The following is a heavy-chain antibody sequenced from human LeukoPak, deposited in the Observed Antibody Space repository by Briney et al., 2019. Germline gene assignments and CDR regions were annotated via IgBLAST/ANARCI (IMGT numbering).Heavy chain of an antibody. CDR2: ISYDGSNK. Sequence: PGGSLRLSCAASGFTFSSYAMHWVRQAPGKGLEWVAVISYDGSNKYYADSVKGRFTISRDNAKNSLYLQMNSLRAEDTAVYYCARAGVNDYVWGSHLLYYYYGMDVWGQGTTVTVSS. J-gene: IGHJ6*02. D-gene: IGHD3-16*01. CDR3: ARAGVNDYVWGSHLLYYYYGMDV. V-gene: IGHV3-30-3*01. CDR1: GFTFSSYA.